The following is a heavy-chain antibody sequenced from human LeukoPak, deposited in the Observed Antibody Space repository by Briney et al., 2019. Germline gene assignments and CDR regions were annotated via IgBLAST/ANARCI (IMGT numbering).Heavy chain of an antibody. CDR3: ARGTVVVPAARDYYYYGMDV. CDR2: IYHSGST. J-gene: IGHJ6*04. V-gene: IGHV4-4*02. D-gene: IGHD2-2*01. CDR1: GGSISSSNW. Sequence: SETLSLTCAVSGGSISSSNWWSWVRQPPGKGXXXXXXIYHSGSTNYNPSLKSRVTISVDKSKNQFSLKLSSVTAADTAVYYCARGTVVVPAARDYYYYGMDVWGKGTTVTVSS.